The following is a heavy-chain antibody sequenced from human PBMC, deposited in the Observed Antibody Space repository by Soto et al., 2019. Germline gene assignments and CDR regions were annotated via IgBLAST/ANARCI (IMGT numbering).Heavy chain of an antibody. CDR1: GYSVTSSDYY. D-gene: IGHD2-15*01. Sequence: SETLSLTCRVSGYSVTSSDYYWAWIRQPLGKGLEWIGSMFYSGLTYYNPSLKSRVTLSVDTSKNQFSVRLNSVTAADTAVYYCAPLSVSLSGPYGIHVWGQGTTVTVSS. CDR3: APLSVSLSGPYGIHV. V-gene: IGHV4-39*01. CDR2: MFYSGLT. J-gene: IGHJ6*02.